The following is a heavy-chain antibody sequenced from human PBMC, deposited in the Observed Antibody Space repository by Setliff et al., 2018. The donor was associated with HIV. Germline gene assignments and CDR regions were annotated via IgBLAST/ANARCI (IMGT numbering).Heavy chain of an antibody. CDR1: DDPISSYY. CDR2: LYVSGDT. J-gene: IGHJ6*03. V-gene: IGHV4-4*07. Sequence: KLSETLSLTCYVTDDPISSYYWSWVRQPAGKGLEWIGRLYVSGDTNYNPSLKSRVTMSLDTSKKHFSLNLKSVTAADTAVYYCALTGHRLLRGYMDVWGKGTTVTVSS. CDR3: ALTGHRLLRGYMDV. D-gene: IGHD2-15*01.